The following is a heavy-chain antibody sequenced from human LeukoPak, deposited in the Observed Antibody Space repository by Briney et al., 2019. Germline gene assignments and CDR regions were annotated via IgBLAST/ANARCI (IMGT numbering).Heavy chain of an antibody. CDR2: IYSGGST. J-gene: IGHJ6*02. V-gene: IGHV3-66*01. D-gene: IGHD2-2*01. CDR3: AKETGSVGYCSSTSCYGSRGLGYYYYYGMDV. CDR1: GFTVSSNY. Sequence: PGGSLRLSCAASGFTVSSNYMSWVRQAPGKGLEWVSVIYSGGSTYYADSVKGRFTISRDNSKNTLYLQMNSLRAEDTAVYYCAKETGSVGYCSSTSCYGSRGLGYYYYYGMDVWGQGTTVTVSS.